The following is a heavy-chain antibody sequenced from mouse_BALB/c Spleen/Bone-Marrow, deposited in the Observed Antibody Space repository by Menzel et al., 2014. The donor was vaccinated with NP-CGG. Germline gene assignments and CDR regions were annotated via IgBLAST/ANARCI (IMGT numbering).Heavy chain of an antibody. J-gene: IGHJ4*01. V-gene: IGHV1-82*01. CDR3: ARSDGYRAMDY. D-gene: IGHD2-3*01. CDR2: IYPGDGDT. Sequence: VQLQESGPELVKPGASVKISCKASGYAFSYFWMNWVKQRPGQGLEWIGRIYPGDGDTYYNGKSKGRATLTAAKSSSTAYMQLSSLTSVDSAVYCCARSDGYRAMDYWGQGSSVTVSS. CDR1: GYAFSYFW.